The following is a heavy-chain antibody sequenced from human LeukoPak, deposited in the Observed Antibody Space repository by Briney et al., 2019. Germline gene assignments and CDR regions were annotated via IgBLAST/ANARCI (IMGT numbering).Heavy chain of an antibody. V-gene: IGHV1-2*02. Sequence: ASVKVSCKASGYTFTGYYMHWVRQAPGQGLEWVGWINPNSGGTNYAQKFQGRVTMTGDTSFSTAYMELSSLTSDDTAVYYCARDGYMIRGIIDSWGQGTLVTVSS. CDR1: GYTFTGYY. J-gene: IGHJ4*02. D-gene: IGHD3-10*01. CDR2: INPNSGGT. CDR3: ARDGYMIRGIIDS.